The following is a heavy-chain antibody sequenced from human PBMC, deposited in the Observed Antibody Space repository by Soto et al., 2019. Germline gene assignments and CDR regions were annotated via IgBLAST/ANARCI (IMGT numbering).Heavy chain of an antibody. CDR3: AKDGYYDFWSGSYYGMDV. CDR2: ISYDGSNK. V-gene: IGHV3-30*18. CDR1: GFTFSSYG. J-gene: IGHJ6*02. D-gene: IGHD3-3*01. Sequence: GGSLRLSCAASGFTFSSYGMHWVRQAPGKGLEWVAVISYDGSNKYYADSVKGRFTISRDNSKNTLYLQMNSLRAEDTAVYYCAKDGYYDFWSGSYYGMDVWGQGTTVTVSS.